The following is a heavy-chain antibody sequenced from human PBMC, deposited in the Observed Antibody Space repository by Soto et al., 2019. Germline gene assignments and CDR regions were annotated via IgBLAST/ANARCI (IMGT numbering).Heavy chain of an antibody. Sequence: ASVKVSCKASGYTFTSYAMHWVRQAPGQRLEWMGWINAGNGNTKYSQKFQGRVTITRDTSASTAYMELSSLRSEDTAVYYCAGSYLGHYFAYWGQGTLAPVSS. J-gene: IGHJ4*02. CDR3: AGSYLGHYFAY. V-gene: IGHV1-3*01. D-gene: IGHD3-10*01. CDR1: GYTFTSYA. CDR2: INAGNGNT.